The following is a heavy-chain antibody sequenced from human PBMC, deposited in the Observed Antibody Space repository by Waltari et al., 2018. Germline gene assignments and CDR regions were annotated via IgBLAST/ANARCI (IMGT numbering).Heavy chain of an antibody. CDR3: ARFSKSANWIDP. CDR2: ISYSGST. CDR1: GGSISSSSYY. V-gene: IGHV4-39*01. Sequence: QLQLQESGPGLVKPSETLSLTCTVSGGSISSSSYYWGWIRQPPGKGLEWIGSISYSGSTYCKTSLMSRVTISVDTSKNQFSLKLTSVIAAETAVFYCARFSKSANWIDPWGQGTLVTVSS. D-gene: IGHD3-3*02. J-gene: IGHJ5*02.